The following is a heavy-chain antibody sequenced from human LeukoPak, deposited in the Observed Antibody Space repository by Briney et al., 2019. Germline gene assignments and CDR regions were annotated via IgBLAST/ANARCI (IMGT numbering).Heavy chain of an antibody. D-gene: IGHD5-18*01. J-gene: IGHJ3*02. CDR1: GGTFSSYA. CDR3: ASEDTAKTDAFDI. Sequence: SVKVSCKASGGTFSSYAISWVRQAPGQGLEWMGGIIPIFGTANYAQKFQGRVTITADESTSTAYMELSSLRSEDTAVYYCASEDTAKTDAFDIWGQGTMVAASS. V-gene: IGHV1-69*13. CDR2: IIPIFGTA.